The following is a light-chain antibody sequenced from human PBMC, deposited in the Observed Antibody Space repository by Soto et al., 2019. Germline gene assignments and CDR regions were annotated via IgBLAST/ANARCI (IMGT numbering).Light chain of an antibody. CDR3: SSYTSSSTLNV. V-gene: IGLV2-14*01. CDR2: DVS. Sequence: QSVLTQPASVSGSPGQSITISCPGPSSDVGGYNYVSWYQQHPGKAPKLMIYDVSNRPSGVSNRFFGSKSGNTASLTISGIQDDDEADYYCSSYTSSSTLNVFGTGTKLTVL. J-gene: IGLJ1*01. CDR1: SSDVGGYNY.